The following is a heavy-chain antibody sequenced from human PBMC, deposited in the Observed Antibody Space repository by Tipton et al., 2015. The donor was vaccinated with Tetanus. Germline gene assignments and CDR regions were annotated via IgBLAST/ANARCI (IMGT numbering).Heavy chain of an antibody. CDR3: ARGITMREEYFDY. J-gene: IGHJ4*02. CDR1: GGSISSYY. CDR2: IYYSGST. Sequence: LRLSCTVSGGSISSYYWSWIRQPPGKGLEWIGYIYYSGSTNYNPSLKSRVTISVDTSKNQFSLKLSSVTAADTAVYYCARGITMREEYFDYWGQGTLVTVSS. D-gene: IGHD3-22*01. V-gene: IGHV4-59*01.